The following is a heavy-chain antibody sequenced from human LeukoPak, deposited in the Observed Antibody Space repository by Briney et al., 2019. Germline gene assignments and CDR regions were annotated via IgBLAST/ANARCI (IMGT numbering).Heavy chain of an antibody. CDR3: ARDRRDDYVWGSYRYHSFDY. CDR2: IYYSGST. V-gene: IGHV4-39*07. Sequence: PSETLSLTCTVSGGSISSSSYYWGWIRQPPGKGLECIGSIYYSGSTYYNPSLKSRVTISVDKSKNQFSLKLSSVTAADTAVYYCARDRRDDYVWGSYRYHSFDYWGQGTLVTVSS. J-gene: IGHJ4*02. D-gene: IGHD3-16*02. CDR1: GGSISSSSYY.